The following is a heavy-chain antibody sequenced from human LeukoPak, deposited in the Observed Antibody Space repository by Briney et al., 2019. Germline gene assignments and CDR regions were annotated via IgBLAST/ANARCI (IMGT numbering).Heavy chain of an antibody. Sequence: PSETLSLTCTVSGGSISSGDYYWSWIRQPPGKGLEWIGYIYYSGSTYYNPSLKRRVTISVDTSKSQFSLKLSSVTAADTAVYYCARVSGGTHFDYWGQGTLVTVSS. CDR1: GGSISSGDYY. J-gene: IGHJ4*02. V-gene: IGHV4-30-4*08. CDR2: IYYSGST. CDR3: ARVSGGTHFDY. D-gene: IGHD3-16*01.